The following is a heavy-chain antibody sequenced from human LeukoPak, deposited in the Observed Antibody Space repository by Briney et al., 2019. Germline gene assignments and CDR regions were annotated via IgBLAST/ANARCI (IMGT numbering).Heavy chain of an antibody. CDR3: ARGVDTAIIDY. Sequence: PSETLSLTCTVSGGSISSGGYYWSWIRQPPGKGPEWIGYIYHSGSTYYNPSLKSRVTISVDRSKNQFSLKLSSVTAADTAVYYCARGVDTAIIDYWGQGTLVTVSS. J-gene: IGHJ4*02. CDR2: IYHSGST. D-gene: IGHD5-18*01. V-gene: IGHV4-30-2*01. CDR1: GGSISSGGYY.